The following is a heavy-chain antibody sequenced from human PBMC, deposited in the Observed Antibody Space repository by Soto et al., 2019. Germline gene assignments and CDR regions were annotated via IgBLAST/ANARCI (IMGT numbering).Heavy chain of an antibody. D-gene: IGHD3-3*01. CDR3: ARGGGVGVAGSAAFDM. CDR1: GYPVTAYY. CDR2: INPATGAA. Sequence: QLHLVHSGAVVKKPGASVTVSCSASGYPVTAYYMHWVRQAPGRGLEWMGGINPATGAAKYTQTFQGGGTMTRDTATSTVFMELGGLTSGDPAVFYCARGGGVGVAGSAAFDMWGQGTLVTVSS. V-gene: IGHV1-2*02. J-gene: IGHJ3*02.